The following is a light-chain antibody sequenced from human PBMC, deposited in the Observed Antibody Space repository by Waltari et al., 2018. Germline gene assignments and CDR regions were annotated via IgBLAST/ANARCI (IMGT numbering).Light chain of an antibody. Sequence: DIQMTQSPSSLSASVGDRVTITCQASQDIRNYLVWYQQKPGKAPDLLIFDASDLETGVPSRFSGSGSGTHFTFTISSLQPEDFETYYCQQYDNLPLTFGGGTKVEIK. CDR1: QDIRNY. V-gene: IGKV1-33*01. CDR2: DAS. J-gene: IGKJ4*01. CDR3: QQYDNLPLT.